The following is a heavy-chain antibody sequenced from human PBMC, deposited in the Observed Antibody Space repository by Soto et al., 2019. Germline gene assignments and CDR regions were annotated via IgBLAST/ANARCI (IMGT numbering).Heavy chain of an antibody. J-gene: IGHJ3*01. Sequence: ESLVLSCIASGSNLSSYTMSWVRQAPGKGLEWVSSIGISIGYIYYGESVTGRFTISRDNAKNSLFLQMNSLRAEDTAVYFCGRNVLAVTEDAVDVWGQGTMVTVSS. CDR1: GSNLSSYT. D-gene: IGHD6-6*01. CDR3: GRNVLAVTEDAVDV. V-gene: IGHV3-21*01. CDR2: IGISIGYI.